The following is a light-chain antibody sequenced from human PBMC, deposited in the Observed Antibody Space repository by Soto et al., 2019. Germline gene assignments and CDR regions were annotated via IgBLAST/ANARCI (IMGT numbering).Light chain of an antibody. Sequence: DIPMTQSPSTLSGSVGDRVTISCRASQTISSWLAWYQQKPGKATKLLIYKASTLKSGVPSWFSGSGSGTEFALTISSLQPDDVATYYCQHYNSYSVAFGQGTKVEL. CDR3: QHYNSYSVA. J-gene: IGKJ1*01. CDR1: QTISSW. CDR2: KAS. V-gene: IGKV1-5*03.